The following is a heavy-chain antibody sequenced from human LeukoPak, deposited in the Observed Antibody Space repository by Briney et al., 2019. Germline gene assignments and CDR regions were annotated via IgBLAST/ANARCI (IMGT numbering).Heavy chain of an antibody. V-gene: IGHV3-48*01. J-gene: IGHJ3*02. CDR1: GFIFSDYN. CDR2: ISSGGSTI. Sequence: PGGSLRLSCAASGFIFSDYNMNWVRQAPGKGLEWVSYISSGGSTIYYADSVKGRFTISRDNAKNSLYLQMNSLRAEDTAVYYCASPYYYDSSGYYFDAFDIWGQGTMVTVSS. D-gene: IGHD3-22*01. CDR3: ASPYYYDSSGYYFDAFDI.